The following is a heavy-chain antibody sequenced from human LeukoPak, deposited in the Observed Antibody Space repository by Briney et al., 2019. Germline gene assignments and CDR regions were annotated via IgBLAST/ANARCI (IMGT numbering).Heavy chain of an antibody. CDR2: IKQDGSEK. J-gene: IGHJ6*04. Sequence: GGSLRLSCAASGFTFSSYWMSWVRQAPGKGLEWVANIKQDGSEKHYVDSVKGRFTISRDNAKNSLYLQMNSLRAEDTAVYYCAELGITMIGGVWGKGTTVTISP. CDR1: GFTFSSYW. D-gene: IGHD3-10*02. CDR3: AELGITMIGGV. V-gene: IGHV3-7*01.